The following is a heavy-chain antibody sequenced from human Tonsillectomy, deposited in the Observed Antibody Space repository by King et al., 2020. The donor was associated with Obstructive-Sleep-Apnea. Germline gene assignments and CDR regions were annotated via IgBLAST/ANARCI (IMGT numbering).Heavy chain of an antibody. V-gene: IGHV3-7*01. J-gene: IGHJ4*02. CDR2: IKKDGSEC. Sequence: VQLQESGGGLVQPGGSLRLSCTVSGISFSNYWMSWVRQAPGKGVEWGANIKKDGSECYYVDAVKGRFTISRDNAKNSLFLQMNSLRGEDTAVYFCALITGSDYWGQGTMVTVSS. D-gene: IGHD1-1*01. CDR1: GISFSNYW. CDR3: ALITGSDY.